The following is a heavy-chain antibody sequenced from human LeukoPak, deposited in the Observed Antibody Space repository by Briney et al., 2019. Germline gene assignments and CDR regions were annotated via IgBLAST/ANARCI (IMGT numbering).Heavy chain of an antibody. CDR2: ISYDGSNK. CDR1: GFTFSSYA. Sequence: GGSLRLSCAASGFTFSSYAMHWVRQAPGKGLEWVAVISYDGSNKYYADSVKGRFTISRDNSKNTLYLQMNSLRAEDTAVYYCAKSRGYSYGTLENWGQGTLVTVSS. CDR3: AKSRGYSYGTLEN. V-gene: IGHV3-30-3*02. D-gene: IGHD5-18*01. J-gene: IGHJ4*02.